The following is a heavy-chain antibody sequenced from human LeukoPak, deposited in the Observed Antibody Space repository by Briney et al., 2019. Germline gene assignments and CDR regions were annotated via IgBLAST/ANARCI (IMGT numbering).Heavy chain of an antibody. Sequence: GGSLRLSCAASGFTFSSYSMNWVRQAPGKGLEWVSSISSSSSYIYYADSVKGRFTISRDNAKNPLYLQVNSLRAEDTAVYYCARLGVGATTDYWGQGTLVTVSS. J-gene: IGHJ4*02. CDR3: ARLGVGATTDY. V-gene: IGHV3-21*01. D-gene: IGHD1-26*01. CDR2: ISSSSSYI. CDR1: GFTFSSYS.